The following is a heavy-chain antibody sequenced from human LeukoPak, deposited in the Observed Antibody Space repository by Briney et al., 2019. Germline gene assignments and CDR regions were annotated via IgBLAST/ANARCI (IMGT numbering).Heavy chain of an antibody. V-gene: IGHV3-30-3*01. CDR2: ISYDGSNK. Sequence: GGSLRLSCAASGFTFSSYAMHWVRQAPGKGLEWVAVISYDGSNKYYADSVKGRFTISRDNSKNTLYLQMNSLRAEDTAVYYCARESRFYCSGGSCPKDYWGQGTLVTVSS. CDR3: ARESRFYCSGGSCPKDY. CDR1: GFTFSSYA. J-gene: IGHJ4*02. D-gene: IGHD2-15*01.